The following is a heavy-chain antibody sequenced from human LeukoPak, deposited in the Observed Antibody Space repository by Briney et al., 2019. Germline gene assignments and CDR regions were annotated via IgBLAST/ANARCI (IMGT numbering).Heavy chain of an antibody. Sequence: SETLSLTCTVSGDSISSGNYYWSWIRQPPGKGLEWIGYIFYSGSTYYNPSLKSRVTISVDTSKNQFSLKLSSVTAADTAVYYCPGDVIAPKEYFDYGGREPRVTFPS. CDR2: IFYSGST. D-gene: IGHD2/OR15-2a*01. V-gene: IGHV4-30-4*01. CDR1: GDSISSGNYY. CDR3: PGDVIAPKEYFDY. J-gene: IGHJ4*02.